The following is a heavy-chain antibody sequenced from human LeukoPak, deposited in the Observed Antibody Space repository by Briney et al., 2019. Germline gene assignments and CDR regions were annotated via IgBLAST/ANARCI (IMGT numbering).Heavy chain of an antibody. CDR3: AREVNSIVGAPHDAFDI. J-gene: IGHJ3*02. V-gene: IGHV1-69*01. Sequence: GASVKVSCKASGGTFSSYAISWVRQAPGQGLEWMGGIIPIFGTANYAQKFQGRVTITADESTSTAYMELSSLRSEDTAVYYCAREVNSIVGAPHDAFDIWGQGTMVTVSS. D-gene: IGHD1-26*01. CDR2: IIPIFGTA. CDR1: GGTFSSYA.